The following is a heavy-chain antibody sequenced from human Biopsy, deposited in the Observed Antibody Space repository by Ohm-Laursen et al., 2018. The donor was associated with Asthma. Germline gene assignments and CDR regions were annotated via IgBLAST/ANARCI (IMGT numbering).Heavy chain of an antibody. V-gene: IGHV3-30*01. Sequence: SLRLSCSASGFSFSNFAIHWVRQAPGKGLEWVGVISKGASTQDYADSVKGRFTMARDNSKNTLDLQMNSLREEDTAVYCCVRDGTDDAFDIWGQGTVVSVSS. J-gene: IGHJ3*02. CDR2: ISKGASTQ. CDR1: GFSFSNFA. D-gene: IGHD1-1*01. CDR3: VRDGTDDAFDI.